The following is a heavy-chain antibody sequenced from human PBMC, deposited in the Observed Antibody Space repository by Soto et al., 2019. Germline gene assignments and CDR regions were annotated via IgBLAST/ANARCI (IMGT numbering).Heavy chain of an antibody. V-gene: IGHV4-34*01. J-gene: IGHJ6*02. CDR3: ARVGKGYGSGYYYYYYGMDV. D-gene: IGHD3-10*01. CDR2: INHSGST. CDR1: GGSFSGYY. Sequence: SETLSLTCAVYGGSFSGYYWSWIRQPPGKGLEWIGEINHSGSTNYNPSLKSRVTISVDTSKNQFSLKLSSVTAADTAVYYCARVGKGYGSGYYYYYYGMDVWGQGTTVTSP.